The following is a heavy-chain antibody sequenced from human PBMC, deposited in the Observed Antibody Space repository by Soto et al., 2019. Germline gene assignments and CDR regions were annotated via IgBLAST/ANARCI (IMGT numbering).Heavy chain of an antibody. Sequence: PGESLKISCKGSGYSFTNYWIGWVRQVPGKGLEWMGIIYPGDSDTRYSPSFQGQVTISADKSISTAYLQWSSLKASDTAMYYCARGGSGSYYKVTYYFDYWGQGTLVTSPQ. V-gene: IGHV5-51*01. CDR1: GYSFTNYW. CDR2: IYPGDSDT. J-gene: IGHJ4*02. CDR3: ARGGSGSYYKVTYYFDY. D-gene: IGHD3-10*01.